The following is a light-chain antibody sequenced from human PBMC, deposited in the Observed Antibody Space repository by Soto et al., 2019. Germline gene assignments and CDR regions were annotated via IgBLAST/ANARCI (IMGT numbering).Light chain of an antibody. J-gene: IGKJ1*01. CDR3: QQHNNYWT. CDR1: QNIKSD. V-gene: IGKV1-5*03. CDR2: RAS. Sequence: DVQMTQSPSTLSASVGDRVTITCRASQNIKSDLAWYQQKPGKAPQLLIYRASSLESGVPSRFIGSGSGTEFTLTITSLQPDDFATYYCQQHNNYWTFGHGTRVDIK.